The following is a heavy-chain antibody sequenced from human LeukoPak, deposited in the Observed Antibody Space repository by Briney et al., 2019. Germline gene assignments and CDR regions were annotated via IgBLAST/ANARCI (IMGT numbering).Heavy chain of an antibody. V-gene: IGHV3-74*01. CDR1: DFNIFSYG. CDR2: IFTDGSTT. J-gene: IGHJ4*01. CDR3: PREVPREATLDY. Sequence: GGSLRLSCVAADFNIFSYGMRWVRQAPGKGLVWVSRIFTDGSTTSYADSVKGRFTISRANVKNTWYLQMNSLRAEDTTVYYCPREVPREATLDYWGQGTLVTVSP. D-gene: IGHD1-26*01.